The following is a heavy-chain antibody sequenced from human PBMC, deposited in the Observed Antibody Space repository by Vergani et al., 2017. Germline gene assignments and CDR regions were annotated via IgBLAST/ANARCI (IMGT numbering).Heavy chain of an antibody. J-gene: IGHJ4*02. Sequence: QVQLVESGGGVVQPGRSLRLSCAASGFTFSSYGMHWVRQAPGKGLEWVAVISYDGSNKYYADSVKGRFTISRDNSKNTLYLQMNSLRAEDTAVYYCAKVVAATVVTDYWGQGTLVTVSS. CDR2: ISYDGSNK. CDR1: GFTFSSYG. V-gene: IGHV3-30*18. CDR3: AKVVAATVVTDY. D-gene: IGHD4-23*01.